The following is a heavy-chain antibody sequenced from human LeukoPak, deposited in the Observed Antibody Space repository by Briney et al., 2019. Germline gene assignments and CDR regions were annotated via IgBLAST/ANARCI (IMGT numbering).Heavy chain of an antibody. D-gene: IGHD2-2*02. V-gene: IGHV4-4*02. Sequence: SGTLSLTCAVSVGSISSGNWWTWVRQSPGKELEWIGEIYHNGTHNYNPSLKSRVTISADTFKNHFSLKLTSVTAADTAVYYCATAPILRGEGGEHYKYGMDVWGQGTTVIVSS. CDR3: ATAPILRGEGGEHYKYGMDV. CDR1: VGSISSGNW. J-gene: IGHJ6*02. CDR2: IYHNGTH.